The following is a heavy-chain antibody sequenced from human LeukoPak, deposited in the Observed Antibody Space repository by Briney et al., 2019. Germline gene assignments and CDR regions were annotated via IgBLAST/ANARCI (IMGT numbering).Heavy chain of an antibody. CDR3: ASSGYVGMGYYYMDV. D-gene: IGHD3-22*01. J-gene: IGHJ6*03. V-gene: IGHV4-39*01. Sequence: PSETLSLTCTVSGGSISSSSYYWGWIRQPPGKGLEWIGSIYYSGSTYYNPSLKSRVTISVDTSKNQFSLKLSSVTAADTAVYYCASSGYVGMGYYYMDVWGKGTTVTISS. CDR1: GGSISSSSYY. CDR2: IYYSGST.